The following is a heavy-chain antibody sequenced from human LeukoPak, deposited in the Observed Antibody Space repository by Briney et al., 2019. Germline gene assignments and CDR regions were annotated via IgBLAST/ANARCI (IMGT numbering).Heavy chain of an antibody. J-gene: IGHJ4*02. CDR1: GYSFTSYW. CDR2: IYPGDSGT. CDR3: ARHTESDYFDY. V-gene: IGHV5-51*01. Sequence: GESLKISCKGSGYSFTSYWIGWVRQMPGKGLEWMGIIYPGDSGTRYSPSFQGQVTISADKSISTAYLQWSSLKASGTAMYYCARHTESDYFDYWGQGTLVTVSS.